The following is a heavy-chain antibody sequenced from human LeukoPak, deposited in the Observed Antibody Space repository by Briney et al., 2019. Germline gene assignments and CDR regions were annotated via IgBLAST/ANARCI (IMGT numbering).Heavy chain of an antibody. D-gene: IGHD4-17*01. CDR3: AREGYGDYHI. CDR2: ISSSSSYI. V-gene: IGHV3-21*01. CDR1: GFTFSSYS. J-gene: IGHJ3*02. Sequence: GGSLTLSCAASGFTFSSYSMMWLSQAPGGGLVWVSSISSSSSYIYYADSVKGRFTISRDNAKSYLYLQMNSLRVEDTAMYFCAREGYGDYHIWGQGTIVTVSS.